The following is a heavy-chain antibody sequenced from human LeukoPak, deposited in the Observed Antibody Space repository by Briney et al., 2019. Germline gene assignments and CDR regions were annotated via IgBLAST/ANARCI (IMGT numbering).Heavy chain of an antibody. D-gene: IGHD6-6*01. J-gene: IGHJ5*02. CDR3: ARDGGAARPWFDP. Sequence: SETLSLTCTVSGGSISSYYWCCIRQPPGKGLWWIGYVYYSGNTNYNPSLKSRVTISVDTSRNQSSLKLSSVTAADTAVYYCARDGGAARPWFDPWGQGTLVTVSS. CDR1: GGSISSYY. V-gene: IGHV4-59*01. CDR2: VYYSGNT.